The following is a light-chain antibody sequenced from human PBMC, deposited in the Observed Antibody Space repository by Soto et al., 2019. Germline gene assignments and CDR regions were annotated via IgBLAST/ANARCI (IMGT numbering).Light chain of an antibody. V-gene: IGKV3-11*01. CDR2: DVS. J-gene: IGKJ2*01. CDR3: QQYDSSPYT. CDR1: QSVTSS. Sequence: EIVLTQSPATLSLSPGDRATLSCRASQSVTSSLAWFQQKPGQAPRLLIYDVSRRATAIPARFSGSGSGTDFTLTISSLAPEDFAVYYCQQYDSSPYTFGQGTKLEIK.